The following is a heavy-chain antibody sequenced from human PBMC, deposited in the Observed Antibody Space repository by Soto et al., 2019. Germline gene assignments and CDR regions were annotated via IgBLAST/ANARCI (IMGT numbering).Heavy chain of an antibody. J-gene: IGHJ6*02. V-gene: IGHV1-3*01. D-gene: IGHD3-3*01. Sequence: GASVKVSCKASGYTFTSYAMHWVRQAPGQRLEWMGWINAGNGNTKYSQKFQGRVTITRDTSASTAYMELSSLRSEDTAVYYCARALYYDFWSGYYTVPYYYYGMDVWGQGTTVTVSS. CDR3: ARALYYDFWSGYYTVPYYYYGMDV. CDR1: GYTFTSYA. CDR2: INAGNGNT.